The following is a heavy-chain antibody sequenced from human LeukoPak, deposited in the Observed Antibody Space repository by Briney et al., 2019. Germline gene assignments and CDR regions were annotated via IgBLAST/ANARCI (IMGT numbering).Heavy chain of an antibody. CDR2: ISGSGGST. J-gene: IGHJ5*02. Sequence: GGSLRLSCAASGFTFSSYAMSWVRQAPGKGLEWVSAISGSGGSTYYADSVKGRFTISRDNSKNTLYLQMNSLRAEDTAVYYCAKEPGGNSFFDPDNWFDPWGQGTLVTVSS. CDR3: AKEPGGNSFFDPDNWFDP. D-gene: IGHD4-23*01. V-gene: IGHV3-23*01. CDR1: GFTFSSYA.